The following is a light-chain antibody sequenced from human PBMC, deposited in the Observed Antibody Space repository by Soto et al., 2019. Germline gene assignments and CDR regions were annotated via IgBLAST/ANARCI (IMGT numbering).Light chain of an antibody. CDR3: QVWDGSSDPVV. Sequence: SYELTQPPSVSVAPGQTARIACGGNNIGGRNVHWYQQKPGQAPVLVVYDDSDRPSGIPERISGSKSGNTAALTISRVEAGDEADYYCQVWDGSSDPVVFGGGTKVTFL. CDR1: NIGGRN. CDR2: DDS. V-gene: IGLV3-21*02. J-gene: IGLJ2*01.